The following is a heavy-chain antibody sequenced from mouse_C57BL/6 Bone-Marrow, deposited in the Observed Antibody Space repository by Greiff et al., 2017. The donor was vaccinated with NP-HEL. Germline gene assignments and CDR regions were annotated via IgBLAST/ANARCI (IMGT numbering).Heavy chain of an antibody. D-gene: IGHD1-1*01. CDR2: INPSSGYT. J-gene: IGHJ3*01. CDR3: ASDYYGSSGAY. V-gene: IGHV1-7*01. Sequence: QVQLQQSGAELAKPGASVKLSRKASGYTFTSYWMHWVKQRPGQGLEWIGYINPSSGYTKYNQKFKDKATLTADKSSSTAYMQLSSLTYEDSAVYYCASDYYGSSGAYWGQGTLVTVSA. CDR1: GYTFTSYW.